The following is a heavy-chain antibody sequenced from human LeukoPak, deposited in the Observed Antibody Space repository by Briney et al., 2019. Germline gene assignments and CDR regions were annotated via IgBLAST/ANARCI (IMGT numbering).Heavy chain of an antibody. CDR3: ARGPVAVVAAAYLRRGFDP. D-gene: IGHD2-15*01. CDR2: IYYSGST. V-gene: IGHV4-39*07. J-gene: IGHJ5*02. Sequence: SETLSLTCTVSGGSISSSSYDWGWIRQPPGKGLEWIGRIYYSGSTYYNPSLKSRVTISVDTSKNQFSLKLSSVTAADTAVYYCARGPVAVVAAAYLRRGFDPWGQGTLVTVSS. CDR1: GGSISSSSYD.